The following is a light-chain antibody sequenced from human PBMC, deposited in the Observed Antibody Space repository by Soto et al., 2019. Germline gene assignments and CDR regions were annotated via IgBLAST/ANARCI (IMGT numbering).Light chain of an antibody. V-gene: IGLV2-8*01. J-gene: IGLJ1*01. CDR2: EVT. CDR3: SSYTTAFFYV. CDR1: SSDIGGYNY. Sequence: QSALTQPPSASGSPGQSVTISCTGGSSDIGGYNYVSWYQQRPGKVPRLIIYEVTKRPSGVPDRFSGSKSGNTASLTVSGLQADDEADYYCSSYTTAFFYVFGTGTKVTVL.